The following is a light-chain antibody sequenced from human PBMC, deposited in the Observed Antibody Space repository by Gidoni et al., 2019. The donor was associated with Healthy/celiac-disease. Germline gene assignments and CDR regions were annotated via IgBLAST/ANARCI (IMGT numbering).Light chain of an antibody. CDR2: DVS. CDR1: GSDVGGYNY. Sequence: QSALTQPASVSGSPGQSITISCTGAGSDVGGYNYVSWYQQHPGKAPKLMIYDVSNRPSGLSSRFSGSKSGNTASLIISGLQAEDEADYYCSSYTSNTTPYVFGTGTKVTVL. V-gene: IGLV2-14*03. J-gene: IGLJ1*01. CDR3: SSYTSNTTPYV.